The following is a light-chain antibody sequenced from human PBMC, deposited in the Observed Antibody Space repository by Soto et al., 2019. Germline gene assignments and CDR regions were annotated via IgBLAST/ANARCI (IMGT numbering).Light chain of an antibody. CDR1: SSDVGAYNY. V-gene: IGLV2-8*01. CDR3: SSFAASNTWV. Sequence: QSALTQPPSASGSPGQSVTISCTGTSSDVGAYNYVSWYQQHAGKAPKLVIYEVTKRPSGVPDRFSGSKSANTASLTVSGRQAEEEADYYCSSFAASNTWVFGGGTKLTVL. J-gene: IGLJ3*02. CDR2: EVT.